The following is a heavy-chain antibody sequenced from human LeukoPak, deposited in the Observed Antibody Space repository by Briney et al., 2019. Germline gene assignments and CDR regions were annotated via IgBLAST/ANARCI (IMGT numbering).Heavy chain of an antibody. CDR2: VWFDGTNK. CDR3: ARVDYDILTGYYLDF. Sequence: GGSLRLSCAASGFTFSNYGMHWVRQAPGKGLEWVAIVWFDGTNKYYADSVKGRFTISRDNSKNTLYLQMNSLRAEDTAVYYCARVDYDILTGYYLDFWGQGALVTVSS. J-gene: IGHJ4*02. CDR1: GFTFSNYG. D-gene: IGHD3-9*01. V-gene: IGHV3-33*01.